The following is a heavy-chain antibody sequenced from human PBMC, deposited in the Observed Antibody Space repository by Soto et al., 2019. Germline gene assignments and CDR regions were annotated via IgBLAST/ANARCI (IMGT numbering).Heavy chain of an antibody. Sequence: GGSLRLSCAASGFTFSSYAMHWVRQAPGKGLEWVAVISYDGSNKYYADSVKGRFTISRDNSKNTLYLQMNSLRAEDTAVYYCARPAAAGIYYYGMDVWGQGTTVTVSS. CDR1: GFTFSSYA. J-gene: IGHJ6*02. CDR2: ISYDGSNK. D-gene: IGHD6-13*01. V-gene: IGHV3-30-3*01. CDR3: ARPAAAGIYYYGMDV.